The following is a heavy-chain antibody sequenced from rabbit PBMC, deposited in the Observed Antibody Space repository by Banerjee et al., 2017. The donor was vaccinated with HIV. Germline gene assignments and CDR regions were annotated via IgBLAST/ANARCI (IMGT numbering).Heavy chain of an antibody. J-gene: IGHJ3*01. D-gene: IGHD7-1*01. Sequence: QQQLEESGGGLVKPGGTLTLTCKASGIDFSSYYYMCWVRQAPGKGLELIACIYTGSGTTYYASWVNGRFTISRSTSPSTVDLKMTSLTAADTATYFCARGSDCTYGYTSGYPTRLDLWDPGTLVTVS. CDR2: IYTGSGTT. CDR3: ARGSDCTYGYTSGYPTRLDL. V-gene: IGHV1S43*01. CDR1: GIDFSSYYY.